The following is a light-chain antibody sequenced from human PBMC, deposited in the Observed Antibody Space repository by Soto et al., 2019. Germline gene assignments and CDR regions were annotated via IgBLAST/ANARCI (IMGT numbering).Light chain of an antibody. CDR2: GAS. Sequence: EIVMTQSPATLSVSPGERATLSCRASQSVTSNLAWYQQKPGRAPRILIYGASTRATGIPARLSGSGSGTEFTLTISNLQSEDFALYYCQHYFNWPYTFGQGTKLEIK. CDR1: QSVTSN. CDR3: QHYFNWPYT. J-gene: IGKJ2*01. V-gene: IGKV3-15*01.